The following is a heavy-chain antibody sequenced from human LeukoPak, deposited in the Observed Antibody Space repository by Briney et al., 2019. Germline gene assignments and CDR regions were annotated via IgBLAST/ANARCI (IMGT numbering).Heavy chain of an antibody. CDR1: GGSISSSNW. Sequence: ASETLSLTCAVSGGSISSSNWWSWVRQPPGKGLEWIGYIYYSGSTNYNPSLKSRVTMSVDTSKNQFSLKLSSVTAADTAVYYCARHENVLGYCSGGSCYDDAFDIWGQGTMVTVSS. J-gene: IGHJ3*02. D-gene: IGHD2-15*01. CDR2: IYYSGST. CDR3: ARHENVLGYCSGGSCYDDAFDI. V-gene: IGHV4-4*02.